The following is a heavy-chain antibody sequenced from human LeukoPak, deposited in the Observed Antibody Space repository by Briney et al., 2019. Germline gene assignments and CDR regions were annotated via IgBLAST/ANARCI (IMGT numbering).Heavy chain of an antibody. CDR2: IYYSGST. Sequence: PSETLSVTCTVSGGSISSYYWSWIRQPPGKGLEWIGYIYYSGSTNYNPSLKGRVTISVDTSKNQFSLKLSSVTAADTAVYYCARGPFTIFIGMDVWGQGTTVTVSS. J-gene: IGHJ6*02. CDR1: GGSISSYY. CDR3: ARGPFTIFIGMDV. V-gene: IGHV4-59*01. D-gene: IGHD3-3*01.